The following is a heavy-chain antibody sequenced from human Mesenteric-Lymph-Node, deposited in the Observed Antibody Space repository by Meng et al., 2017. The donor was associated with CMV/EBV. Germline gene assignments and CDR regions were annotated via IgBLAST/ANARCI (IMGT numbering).Heavy chain of an antibody. CDR2: ISSSSSTI. V-gene: IGHV3-48*04. D-gene: IGHD3-16*01. Sequence: GGSLRLSCAASGFTFSSYSMNGVRQAPGKGLEWGSYISSSSSTIYYADSVKGRFTISRDNAKNSLYLQMNSLRAEDTAVYYCARDGGGYDSLDYWGQGTLVTVSS. CDR3: ARDGGGYDSLDY. J-gene: IGHJ4*02. CDR1: GFTFSSYS.